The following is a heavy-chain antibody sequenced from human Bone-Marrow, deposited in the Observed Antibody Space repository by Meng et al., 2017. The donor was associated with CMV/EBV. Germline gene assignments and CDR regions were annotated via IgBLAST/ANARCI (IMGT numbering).Heavy chain of an antibody. D-gene: IGHD2/OR15-2a*01. CDR1: GFTFSDYY. CDR3: ATFRCSGNRCFSSYFYYGMDA. Sequence: GESLKISCAASGFTFSDYYMSWIRQAPGKGLEWVSYISSSGSTIYYADSVKGRFTISRDNAKNSLYLQLISLRAEDTAVYYCATFRCSGNRCFSSYFYYGMDAWGQGTTVTVSS. V-gene: IGHV3-11*04. J-gene: IGHJ6*02. CDR2: ISSSGSTI.